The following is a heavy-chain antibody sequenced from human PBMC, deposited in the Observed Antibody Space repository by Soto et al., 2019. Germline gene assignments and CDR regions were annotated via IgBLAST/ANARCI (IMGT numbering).Heavy chain of an antibody. D-gene: IGHD3-10*01. CDR3: ARLGRGSRANIGRLPVDD. J-gene: IGHJ4*02. CDR2: IWYDGSNK. V-gene: IGHV3-33*01. Sequence: QVQLVESGGGVVQPGRSLRLSCAASGFTFSSYGMHWVLQAPGKGLEWGAVIWYDGSNKYYADSVKGRFTISREHSKNKLYLKMNSRRAEDTAVYYCARLGRGSRANIGRLPVDDWGQGTLVTVSS. CDR1: GFTFSSYG.